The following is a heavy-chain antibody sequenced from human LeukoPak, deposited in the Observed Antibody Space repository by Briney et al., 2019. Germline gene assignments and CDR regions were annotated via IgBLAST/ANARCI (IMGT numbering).Heavy chain of an antibody. CDR3: ARSLVGATTFDY. Sequence: GESLKISCKGSGYSFTSYWIGWVRQMPGKGLDWMGTIYPGDSDTRHSPSFQGQVTISADKSINTAYLQWSSLKASDAAMYYCARSLVGATTFDYWGQGTLVTVSS. V-gene: IGHV5-51*01. CDR1: GYSFTSYW. D-gene: IGHD1-26*01. J-gene: IGHJ4*02. CDR2: IYPGDSDT.